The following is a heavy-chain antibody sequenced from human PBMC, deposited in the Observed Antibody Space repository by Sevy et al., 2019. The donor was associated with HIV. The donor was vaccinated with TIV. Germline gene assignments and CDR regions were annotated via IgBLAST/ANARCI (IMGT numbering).Heavy chain of an antibody. CDR2: IYPGDSDT. D-gene: IGHD2-2*01. V-gene: IGHV5-51*01. J-gene: IGHJ6*03. CDR1: GYSFTSYW. Sequence: GESLKISCKGSGYSFTSYWIGWVLQMSGKGLECMGIIYPGDSDTRYSPSFQGQVTISADKSISTAYLQWSSLKASDTAMYYCARHIVPAAMNYYYYYMDVWGKGTTVTVSS. CDR3: ARHIVPAAMNYYYYYMDV.